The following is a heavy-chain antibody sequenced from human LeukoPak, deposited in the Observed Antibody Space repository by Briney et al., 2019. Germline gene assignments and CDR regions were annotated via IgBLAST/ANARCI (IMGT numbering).Heavy chain of an antibody. CDR2: IYSGGST. CDR1: GFTVSSNY. Sequence: GGSLRLSCAASGFTVSSNYMSWVRQAPGKGLEWVSVIYSGGSTYYADSVKGRFTISRDNSKNTLYLQMSSLKTEDTAVYYCVRGAYCSRTTCYINYYYYGMDVWGQGTTVTVSS. J-gene: IGHJ6*02. V-gene: IGHV3-66*01. CDR3: VRGAYCSRTTCYINYYYYGMDV. D-gene: IGHD2-2*02.